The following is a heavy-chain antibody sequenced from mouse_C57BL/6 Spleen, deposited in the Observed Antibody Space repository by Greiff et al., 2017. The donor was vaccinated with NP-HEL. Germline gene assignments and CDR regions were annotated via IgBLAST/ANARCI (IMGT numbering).Heavy chain of an antibody. J-gene: IGHJ4*01. Sequence: VQLKQSGAELVRPGASVKLSCTASGFNIKDDYMHWVKQRPEQGLEWIGWIDPENGDTEYASKFQGKATITADTSSNTAYLQLSSLTSEDTAVYYCTIITTVVAYYAMDYWGQGTSVAVSS. CDR1: GFNIKDDY. CDR2: IDPENGDT. D-gene: IGHD1-1*01. CDR3: TIITTVVAYYAMDY. V-gene: IGHV14-4*01.